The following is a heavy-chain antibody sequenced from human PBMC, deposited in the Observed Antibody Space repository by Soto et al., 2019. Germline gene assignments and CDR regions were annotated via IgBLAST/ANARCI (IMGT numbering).Heavy chain of an antibody. CDR2: IYSGGST. V-gene: IGHV3-53*01. Sequence: GGSLRLSCAASGFTVSSNYMSWVRQAPGKGLEWVSVIYSGGSTYYADSVKGRFTISRDNSKNTLYLQMNSLRAEDTAVYYCARDRGVSPPNYYYYGMDVWGQGTAVTVSS. J-gene: IGHJ6*02. D-gene: IGHD3-10*01. CDR3: ARDRGVSPPNYYYYGMDV. CDR1: GFTVSSNY.